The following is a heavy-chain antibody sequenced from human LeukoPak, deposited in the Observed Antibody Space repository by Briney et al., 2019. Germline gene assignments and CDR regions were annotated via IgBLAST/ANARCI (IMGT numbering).Heavy chain of an antibody. J-gene: IGHJ1*01. CDR1: VGTFSSYA. D-gene: IGHD2-2*01. Sequence: ASVKVSCKASVGTFSSYAISWVRQAPGQGLEWMGWISAYNRNTNYAQKLQGRVTMTTDTSTSKAYMELRSLRSDDTAAYYCARSSYCSSTSCFEYFPHWGQGTLVTVSS. CDR3: ARSSYCSSTSCFEYFPH. V-gene: IGHV1-18*01. CDR2: ISAYNRNT.